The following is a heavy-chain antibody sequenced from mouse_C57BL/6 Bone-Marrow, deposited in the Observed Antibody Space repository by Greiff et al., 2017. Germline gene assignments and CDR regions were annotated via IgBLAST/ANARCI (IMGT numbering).Heavy chain of an antibody. CDR1: GYTFTSYW. J-gene: IGHJ3*01. CDR2: IHPNSGST. CDR3: ARSARHGLDGGAWFAY. Sequence: QVQLKEPGAELVKPGASVKLSCKASGYTFTSYWMHWVKQRPGQGLEWIGMIHPNSGSTNYNEKFKSKATLTVDKSSSTAYMQLSSRTSEDSAVYYCARSARHGLDGGAWFAYWGQGTLVTVSA. V-gene: IGHV1-64*01. D-gene: IGHD2-2*01.